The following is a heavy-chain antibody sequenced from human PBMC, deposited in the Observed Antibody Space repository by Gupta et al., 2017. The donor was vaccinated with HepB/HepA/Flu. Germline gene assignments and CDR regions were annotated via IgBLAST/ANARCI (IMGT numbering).Heavy chain of an antibody. D-gene: IGHD2-21*01. V-gene: IGHV1-8*02. J-gene: IGHJ6*03. CDR2: MNPDSGNT. CDR3: ARAPPAHCSGDCSSHQYNYRMDV. CDR1: GYTFTNYD. Sequence: QVQLMQPGAEVKEPGASVRVSCKASGYTFTNYDINWVRQATGQGLGWMGWMNPDSGNTGAAQSFQGRVTINRDTSIGIAYMEQSSQRSEDAAVYYCARAPPAHCSGDCSSHQYNYRMDVWGNGTTVTVSS.